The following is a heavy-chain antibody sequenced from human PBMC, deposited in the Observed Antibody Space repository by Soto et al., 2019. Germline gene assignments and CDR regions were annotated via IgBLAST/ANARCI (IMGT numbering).Heavy chain of an antibody. V-gene: IGHV3-30*03. CDR2: ISYDGINK. J-gene: IGHJ4*02. CDR1: GFTFSSYG. D-gene: IGHD3-22*01. CDR3: ARDHTMIVVVITEYGTFPDY. Sequence: PGGSLRLSCAASGFTFSSYGMHWVRQAPGKGLEWVAVISYDGINKYYADSVKGRFTISRDNSKNTLYLQMNSLRAEDTAVYYCARDHTMIVVVITEYGTFPDYWGQGTLVTVSS.